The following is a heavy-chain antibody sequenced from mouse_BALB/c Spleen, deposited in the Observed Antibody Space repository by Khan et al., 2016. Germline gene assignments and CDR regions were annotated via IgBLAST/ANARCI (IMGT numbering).Heavy chain of an antibody. V-gene: IGHV4-2*02. CDR2: INPGSSTI. CDR1: GFDFSRYW. J-gene: IGHJ4*01. Sequence: EVQLQESGGGLVQPGGSLNLSCAASGFDFSRYWMSWARQAPGKGQEWIGEINPGSSTINYTPSLKDKFIISRDNAKNTLYLQMSKVRSEDTALYYCARNYRYDAMDYWGQGTSVTVSS. D-gene: IGHD2-14*01. CDR3: ARNYRYDAMDY.